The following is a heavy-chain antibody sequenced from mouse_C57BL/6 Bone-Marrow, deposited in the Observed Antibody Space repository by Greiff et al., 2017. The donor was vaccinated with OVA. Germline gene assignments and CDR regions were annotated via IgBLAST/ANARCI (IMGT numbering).Heavy chain of an antibody. CDR2: IDPSDSYT. CDR3: ASLYIYDGYCRFAY. Sequence: QVQLQQPGAELVKPGASVKLSCKASGYTFTSYWMQWVKQRPGQGLEWIGEIDPSDSYTNYNQKFKGKATLTVDTSSSTAYMQLSSLTSEDSAVYYCASLYIYDGYCRFAYWGQGTLVTVSA. V-gene: IGHV1-50*01. J-gene: IGHJ3*01. CDR1: GYTFTSYW. D-gene: IGHD2-3*01.